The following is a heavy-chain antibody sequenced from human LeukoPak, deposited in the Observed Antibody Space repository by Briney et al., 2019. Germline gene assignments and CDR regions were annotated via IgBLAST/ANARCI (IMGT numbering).Heavy chain of an antibody. V-gene: IGHV3-7*01. CDR1: GFSFRDFW. CDR2: INQGGSVK. J-gene: IGHJ6*03. D-gene: IGHD2-15*01. CDR3: ARDRCSGGSCYSSEFGYYMDV. Sequence: PGGSLRLSCAASGFSFRDFWMTWVRQAPGKGLEWVANINQGGSVKYYVDSVKGRFTISRDDAESSLYVQMNSLRDEDTAVYYCARDRCSGGSCYSSEFGYYMDVWGKGTTVTVSS.